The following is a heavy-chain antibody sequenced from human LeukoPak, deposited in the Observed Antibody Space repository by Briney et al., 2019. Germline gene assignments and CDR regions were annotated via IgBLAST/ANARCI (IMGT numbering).Heavy chain of an antibody. V-gene: IGHV3-48*03. D-gene: IGHD3-10*01. CDR3: VRDLYGSRGDAFDL. CDR1: GFTFSSYE. J-gene: IGHJ3*01. Sequence: PGGSLRVSRAASGFTFSSYEMNWVRQAPGKGLEWVSYIYSDATYIYYADSVKGRFTISRDNAKKSLYLQMNSLRAEDTAVYYCVRDLYGSRGDAFDLWGQGKMVTVSS. CDR2: IYSDATYI.